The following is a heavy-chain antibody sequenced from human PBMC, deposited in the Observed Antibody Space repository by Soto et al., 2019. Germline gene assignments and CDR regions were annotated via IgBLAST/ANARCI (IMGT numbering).Heavy chain of an antibody. V-gene: IGHV1-18*04. CDR2: ISAYNGNT. Sequence: ASVKVSCKASGYTFTSYGISWVRQAPGQGLEWMGWISAYNGNTNYAQKLQGRVTMTTDTSTSTAYMALRGLRSDDTAVYYCARHLGYCSGGSCYQPTDNWFDPWGQGTLVTVSS. D-gene: IGHD2-15*01. CDR3: ARHLGYCSGGSCYQPTDNWFDP. J-gene: IGHJ5*02. CDR1: GYTFTSYG.